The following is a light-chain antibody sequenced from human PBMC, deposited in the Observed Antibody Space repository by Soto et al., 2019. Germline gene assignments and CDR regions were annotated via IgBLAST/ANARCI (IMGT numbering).Light chain of an antibody. J-gene: IGLJ1*01. V-gene: IGLV2-14*01. CDR1: SSDVGDNNY. CDR3: SSYVSVTTPFYV. CDR2: EVS. Sequence: SVLTQPASVSGSPGQSITISCTGTSSDVGDNNYVSWHQQRPGTAPKLIIYEVSDRPSGVSSRFSGSKSGNTASLTISGLQPEDEGDYYCSSYVSVTTPFYVFGTGTKVTVL.